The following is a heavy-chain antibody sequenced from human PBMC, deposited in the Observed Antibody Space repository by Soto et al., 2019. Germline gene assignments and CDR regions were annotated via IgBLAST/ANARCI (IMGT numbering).Heavy chain of an antibody. CDR1: GFTFTAYG. V-gene: IGHV1-18*01. CDR3: ARIDPPHDYFDQ. CDR2: ISSYSGNT. J-gene: IGHJ4*02. Sequence: QVQLVQSGTEVKKPGASVKVSCKASGFTFTAYGISWVRQAPGQGLEGMGWISSYSGNTNYAQKLQGGVTVTTDTSTSTAAMELRSLTSDDTAVYFCARIDPPHDYFDQWGQGALITVSP.